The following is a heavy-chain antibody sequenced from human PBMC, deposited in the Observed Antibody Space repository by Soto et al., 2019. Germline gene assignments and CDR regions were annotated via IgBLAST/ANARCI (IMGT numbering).Heavy chain of an antibody. CDR1: GFTFSSYA. J-gene: IGHJ4*02. D-gene: IGHD2-15*01. V-gene: IGHV3-23*01. CDR3: AKDPGGYCSSGSCYLDY. CDR2: ISGSGGST. Sequence: GGSLRLSCAASGFTFSSYAMSWVRQAPGKGLEWVSAISGSGGSTYYADSVKGRFTISRDNSKNTLYLQMNSLRAEDTAVYYCAKDPGGYCSSGSCYLDYWGQGTLVTVSS.